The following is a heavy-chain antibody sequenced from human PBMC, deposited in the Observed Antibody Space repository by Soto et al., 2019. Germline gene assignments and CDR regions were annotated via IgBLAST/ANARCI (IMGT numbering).Heavy chain of an antibody. CDR3: ARGRVLRPAANDNWFDP. D-gene: IGHD2-2*01. J-gene: IGHJ5*02. Sequence: ASVKVSCKASGYTFTSYDINWVRQATGQGLEWMGWMNPNSGNTGYAQKFQGRVTMTRNTSISTAYMELSSLRSEDTAVYYCARGRVLRPAANDNWFDPWGQGTLVTVSS. V-gene: IGHV1-8*01. CDR2: MNPNSGNT. CDR1: GYTFTSYD.